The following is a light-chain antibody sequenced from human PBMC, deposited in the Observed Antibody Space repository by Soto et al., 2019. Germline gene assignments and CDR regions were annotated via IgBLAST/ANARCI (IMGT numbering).Light chain of an antibody. CDR3: QQYGSSPPIT. J-gene: IGKJ5*01. CDR2: GAS. Sequence: EIVLTQSPGTLSLSPGERATLSCRASQSVSSKYLAWDQQKPGQAPRFLIYGASSRATGIPDRFSGSGSGTDFALPISRLEPEDFAVYYCQQYGSSPPITFGQGTRLEIK. CDR1: QSVSSKY. V-gene: IGKV3-20*01.